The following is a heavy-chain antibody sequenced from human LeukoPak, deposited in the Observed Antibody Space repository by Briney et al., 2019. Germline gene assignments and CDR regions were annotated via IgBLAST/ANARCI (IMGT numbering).Heavy chain of an antibody. D-gene: IGHD6-13*01. CDR1: GGSFSGYY. J-gene: IGHJ1*01. CDR3: ARVGRIAAAARGKYFQH. CDR2: INHSGST. Sequence: SETLSLTCAVYGGSFSGYYWSWIRQPPGKGLEWIGEINHSGSTNYNPSLKSRVTISVDTSKNQFSLKLSSVTAADTAVYYCARVGRIAAAARGKYFQHWGQGTLVTVSS. V-gene: IGHV4-34*01.